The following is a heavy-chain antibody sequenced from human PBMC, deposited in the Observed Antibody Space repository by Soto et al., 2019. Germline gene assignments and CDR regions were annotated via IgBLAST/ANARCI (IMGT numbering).Heavy chain of an antibody. J-gene: IGHJ4*02. Sequence: EVQLLESGGGLVQPGGSLRLSCAASGFTFSSYAMSWVRQAPVKGLDWVSTISGGDGSTYYADSVKGRFTISRDNSKNTLYLQMNSLRADDTAVYYCAKVGGTSHPPIPVDCWGQGTLVTVSS. V-gene: IGHV3-23*01. D-gene: IGHD2-2*02. CDR1: GFTFSSYA. CDR2: ISGGDGST. CDR3: AKVGGTSHPPIPVDC.